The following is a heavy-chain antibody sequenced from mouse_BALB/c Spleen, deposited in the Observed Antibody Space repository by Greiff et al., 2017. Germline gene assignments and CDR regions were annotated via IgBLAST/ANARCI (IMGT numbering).Heavy chain of an antibody. CDR1: GYTFTDYN. J-gene: IGHJ2*01. CDR3: ARSWTTVPLYFDY. V-gene: IGHV1-18*01. CDR2: INPNNGGT. Sequence: EVQLQQSGPELVKPGASVKIPCKASGYTFTDYNMDWVKQSHGKSLEWIGDINPNNGGTIYNQKFKGKATLTVDKSSSTAYMELRSLTSEDTAVYYCARSWTTVPLYFDYWGQGTTLTVSS. D-gene: IGHD1-1*01.